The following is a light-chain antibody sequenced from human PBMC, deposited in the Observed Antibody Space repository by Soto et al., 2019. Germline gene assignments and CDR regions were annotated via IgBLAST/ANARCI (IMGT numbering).Light chain of an antibody. CDR1: SSNIGAGFD. CDR2: AND. Sequence: QSVLTQPPSVSGAPGQRLTISCAGTSSNIGAGFDVHWYQQLPGTAPKLLIYANDDRPSGVPDRFSGSTSGTSASLAITGLQAEDAADYYCSSYTSSSTLVFGGGTKLTVL. CDR3: SSYTSSSTLV. V-gene: IGLV1-40*01. J-gene: IGLJ2*01.